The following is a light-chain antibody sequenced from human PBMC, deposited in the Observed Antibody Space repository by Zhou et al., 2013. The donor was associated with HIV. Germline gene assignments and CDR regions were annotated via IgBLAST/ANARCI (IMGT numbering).Light chain of an antibody. J-gene: IGKJ3*01. CDR1: QSVSSSY. CDR3: QQYGXSPXIT. CDR2: GAS. Sequence: EIALTQSPDTLSLSPGERATLSCRASQSVSSSYLAWYQQKPGQAPRLLIYGASSRATGIPDRFSGSGSGTDFTLTISRLEPEDFAVYYCQQYGXSPXITFGPGTKVDIK. V-gene: IGKV3-20*01.